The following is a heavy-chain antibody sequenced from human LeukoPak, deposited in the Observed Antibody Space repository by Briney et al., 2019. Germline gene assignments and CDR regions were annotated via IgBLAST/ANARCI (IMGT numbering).Heavy chain of an antibody. V-gene: IGHV4-39*07. J-gene: IGHJ3*02. CDR2: IYYSGST. Sequence: SETLSLTCTVSGGSISSSSYYWGWIRQPPGKGLEWIGTIYYSGSTNYNPSLKSRVTISVDTSKNQFSLKLSSVTAADTAVYYCASWSKYSGSRNAFDIWGQGTMVTVSS. CDR1: GGSISSSSYY. D-gene: IGHD1-26*01. CDR3: ASWSKYSGSRNAFDI.